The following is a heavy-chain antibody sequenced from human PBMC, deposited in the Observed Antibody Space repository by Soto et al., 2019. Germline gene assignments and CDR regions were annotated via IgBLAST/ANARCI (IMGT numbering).Heavy chain of an antibody. CDR2: IIPMFDTP. J-gene: IGHJ4*02. Sequence: QVQLVQSGAEVKNPGSSLKVSCKASGGTFSSDSFSWVRQAPGQGLEWMGGIIPMFDTPIYAQKFQDRVTIPADESTSTAYMQLSSLRSGDTAVYYCARSGGLDRDFNYWGQGSLVTVSS. CDR3: ARSGGLDRDFNY. V-gene: IGHV1-69*12. D-gene: IGHD2-15*01. CDR1: GGTFSSDS.